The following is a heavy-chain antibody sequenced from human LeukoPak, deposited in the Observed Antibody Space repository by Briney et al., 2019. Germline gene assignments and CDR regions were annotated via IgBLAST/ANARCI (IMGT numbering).Heavy chain of an antibody. D-gene: IGHD6-19*01. J-gene: IGHJ4*02. Sequence: SETLSLTCSVSDGSISSHYWSWIRQPPGKGLQWVGYIYYSGITDYNPSLKSRRTISIDTSKNQFSLKPTSVTAADTAIYYCASYRPVAGAFDYWGQGALVTVSS. CDR1: DGSISSHY. CDR2: IYYSGIT. V-gene: IGHV4-59*11. CDR3: ASYRPVAGAFDY.